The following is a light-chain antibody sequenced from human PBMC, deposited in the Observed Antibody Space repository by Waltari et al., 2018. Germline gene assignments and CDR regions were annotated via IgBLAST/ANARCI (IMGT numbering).Light chain of an antibody. CDR2: SNN. CDR3: GTWDDSLNGPL. Sequence: QSVLTQPPSASGTPGPRAPTPCSRSPTTLGLCTAHCYRQAPGTAPELLTFSNNQRPPGLPKRFSGSKSGTSPSLAISGLQSEDEADYYCGTWDDSLNGPLFGGGTKLTVL. CDR1: PTTLGLCT. J-gene: IGLJ3*02. V-gene: IGLV1-44*01.